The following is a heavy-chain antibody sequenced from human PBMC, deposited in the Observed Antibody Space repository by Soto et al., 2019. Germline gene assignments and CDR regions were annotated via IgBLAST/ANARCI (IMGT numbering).Heavy chain of an antibody. Sequence: EVQLVESGGGLVKPGGSLRLSCAASGFTFSSYSMNWVRQAPGKGLEWVSSISSSSSYIYYADSVKGRFTISRDNAKNSLYLQMNSLRAEDTAVYYCVREPPRNIVVVPAHYGMDVWGQGTTVTVSS. CDR1: GFTFSSYS. D-gene: IGHD2-2*01. CDR2: ISSSSSYI. J-gene: IGHJ6*02. V-gene: IGHV3-21*01. CDR3: VREPPRNIVVVPAHYGMDV.